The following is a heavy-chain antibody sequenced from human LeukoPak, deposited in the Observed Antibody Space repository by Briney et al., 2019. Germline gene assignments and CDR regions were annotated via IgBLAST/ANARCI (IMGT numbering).Heavy chain of an antibody. J-gene: IGHJ6*02. CDR2: IYYSGST. CDR1: GGSISSYY. D-gene: IGHD3-3*01. CDR3: ARETIRYYDFWSGYQSSDYYYYGMDV. Sequence: SETLSLTCTVSGGSISSYYWSWIRQPPGKGLEWIGYIYYSGSTNYNPSLKSRVTISVDTSKNQFSLKLSSVTAADTAVYYCARETIRYYDFWSGYQSSDYYYYGMDVWGQGTTVTVSS. V-gene: IGHV4-59*01.